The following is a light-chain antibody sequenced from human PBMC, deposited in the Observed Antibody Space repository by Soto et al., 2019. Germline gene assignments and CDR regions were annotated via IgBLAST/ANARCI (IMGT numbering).Light chain of an antibody. CDR1: QSVSSSY. Sequence: EIVLTQSPGTLSLSPGERATLSCRASQSVSSSYLAWYQQKPGQAPRLLIYGAFSRATGIPHRFSGSGSETDFSLTISRLEPEDFAVYYCQQYGSASWTFGQGNKFEIK. J-gene: IGKJ1*01. CDR3: QQYGSASWT. CDR2: GAF. V-gene: IGKV3-20*01.